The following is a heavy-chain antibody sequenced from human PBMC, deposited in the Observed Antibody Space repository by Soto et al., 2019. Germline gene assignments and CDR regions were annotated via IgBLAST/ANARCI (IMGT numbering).Heavy chain of an antibody. V-gene: IGHV4-34*01. Sequence: SETLSLTCAVYGGSFSGYYWSWIRQPPGKGLEWIGEINHSGSTNYNPSLKSRVTISVDTSKNQFSLKLSSVTAADTAVYYCARVVQGGSSSSGGWFDPWGQGTLVTVSS. CDR3: ARVVQGGSSSSGGWFDP. CDR1: GGSFSGYY. CDR2: INHSGST. D-gene: IGHD6-6*01. J-gene: IGHJ5*02.